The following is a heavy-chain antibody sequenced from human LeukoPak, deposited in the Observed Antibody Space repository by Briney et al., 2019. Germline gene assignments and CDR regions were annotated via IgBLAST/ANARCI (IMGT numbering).Heavy chain of an antibody. Sequence: SETQSLTCTVSGGSTSSYYWSWIRQPPGKGLEWIGYIYYSGSTNYNPSLKSRVTISVDTSKNQFSLKLSSVTAADTAVYYCARGRYCSGGSCYSEEWFDPWGQGTLVTVSS. CDR3: ARGRYCSGGSCYSEEWFDP. J-gene: IGHJ5*02. CDR2: IYYSGST. D-gene: IGHD2-15*01. V-gene: IGHV4-59*01. CDR1: GGSTSSYY.